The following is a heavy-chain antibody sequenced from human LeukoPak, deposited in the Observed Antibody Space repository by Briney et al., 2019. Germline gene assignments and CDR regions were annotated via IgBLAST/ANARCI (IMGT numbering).Heavy chain of an antibody. CDR1: GFTFSSYG. CDR3: AKGTIAAAGLIDY. CDR2: ISYDGSNK. Sequence: PGGSLRLSCVASGFTFSSYGMHWVRQAPGKGLEWVAVISYDGSNKYYADSVEGRFTISRDNSKNTLYLQMNSLRAEDTAVYYCAKGTIAAAGLIDYWGQGTLVTVSS. D-gene: IGHD6-13*01. V-gene: IGHV3-30*18. J-gene: IGHJ4*02.